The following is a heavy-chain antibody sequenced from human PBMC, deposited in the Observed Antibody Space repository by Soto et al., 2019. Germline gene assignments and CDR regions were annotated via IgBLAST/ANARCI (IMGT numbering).Heavy chain of an antibody. CDR2: ISYDGSNK. Sequence: PGGSLRLSCAASGFTFSSYGMHWVRQAQGKGLEWVAVISYDGSNKYYADSVKGRFTISRDNSKNTLYLQMNSLRAEDTAVYYCAKEGSDYDILTGSGYYGMDVWGQGTTVTVSS. CDR3: AKEGSDYDILTGSGYYGMDV. D-gene: IGHD3-9*01. V-gene: IGHV3-30*18. J-gene: IGHJ6*02. CDR1: GFTFSSYG.